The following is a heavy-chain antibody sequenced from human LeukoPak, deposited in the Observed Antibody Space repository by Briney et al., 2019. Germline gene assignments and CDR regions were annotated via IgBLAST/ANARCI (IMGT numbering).Heavy chain of an antibody. V-gene: IGHV5-51*01. CDR1: GYIFSSYW. CDR2: IYPGDYDT. Sequence: GESLKIFCYGSGYIFSSYWIGWVRQMPGKDLEWMGIIYPGDYDTRYSPSFQGQVTISADKSISTAYLQWSSLKASETAMYYCARHDSGWPYYFDYWGQGTLVTVSS. D-gene: IGHD6-19*01. J-gene: IGHJ4*02. CDR3: ARHDSGWPYYFDY.